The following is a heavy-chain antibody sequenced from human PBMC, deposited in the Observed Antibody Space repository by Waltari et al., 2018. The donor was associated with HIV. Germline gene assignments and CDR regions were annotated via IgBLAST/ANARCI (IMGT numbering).Heavy chain of an antibody. V-gene: IGHV4-61*02. Sequence: QVQLQESGPGLVKPSQTLSLTCSVSGGSISSGSYYRSWIRQPAGKGLEWIGRIYTSGSTNYHPSLKSRVSISVDTSKNQFSLKLSSVTAADTAVYYCASQYSYGLRPNFFDYWGQGTLVTVSS. D-gene: IGHD5-18*01. CDR2: IYTSGST. CDR3: ASQYSYGLRPNFFDY. CDR1: GGSISSGSYY. J-gene: IGHJ4*02.